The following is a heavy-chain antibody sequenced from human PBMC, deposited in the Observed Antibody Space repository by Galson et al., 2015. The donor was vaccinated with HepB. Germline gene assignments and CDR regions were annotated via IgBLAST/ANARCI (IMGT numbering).Heavy chain of an antibody. Sequence: SLRLSCAASGFTFSSYSMNWVRQAPGKGLEWVSSISSSSSTIYYADSVKGRFTISRDNAKNSLYLQMNSLRAEDTAVYYCARDNWSSSSGHYYGMDVWGQGTTVTVSS. CDR2: ISSSSSTI. V-gene: IGHV3-48*01. J-gene: IGHJ6*02. D-gene: IGHD6-6*01. CDR1: GFTFSSYS. CDR3: ARDNWSSSSGHYYGMDV.